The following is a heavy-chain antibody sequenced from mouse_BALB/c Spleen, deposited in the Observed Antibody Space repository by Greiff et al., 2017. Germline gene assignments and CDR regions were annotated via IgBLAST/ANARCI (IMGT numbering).Heavy chain of an antibody. V-gene: IGHV1-14*01. CDR1: GYTFTSYV. J-gene: IGHJ3*01. CDR3: ARGGSSGSFAY. CDR2: INPYNDGT. Sequence: VQLQQSGPELVKPGASVKMSCKASGYTFTSYVMHWVKQTPGQGLEWIGYINPYNDGTKYNEKFKGKATLTSDKSSSTAYMELSSLTSEDSAVYYCARGGSSGSFAYWGQGTLVTVSA. D-gene: IGHD3-1*01.